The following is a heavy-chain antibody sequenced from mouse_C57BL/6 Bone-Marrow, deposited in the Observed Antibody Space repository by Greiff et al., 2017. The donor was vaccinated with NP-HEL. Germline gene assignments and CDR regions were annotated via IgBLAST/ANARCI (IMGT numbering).Heavy chain of an antibody. CDR2: ISSGGSYT. V-gene: IGHV5-6*01. J-gene: IGHJ4*01. CDR1: GFTFSSYG. Sequence: EVNVVESGGDLVKPGGSLKLSCAASGFTFSSYGMSWVRQTPDKRLEWVATISSGGSYTYYPDSVKGRFTISRDNAKNTLYLQMSSLKSEDTAMYYCAPWDYAMDYWGQGTSVTVSS. CDR3: APWDYAMDY.